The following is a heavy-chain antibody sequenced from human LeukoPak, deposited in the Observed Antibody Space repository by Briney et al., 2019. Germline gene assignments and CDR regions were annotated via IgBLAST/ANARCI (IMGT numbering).Heavy chain of an antibody. V-gene: IGHV4-39*07. D-gene: IGHD6-13*01. Sequence: PSETLSLTCTVSGGSISSSTYYWGWIRQPPGKELEWIGSSYYSGSTYYNPSLKSRVTISVDTSKNQFSLKLRSVTAADTAVYYCARDSSSWFRTDDAFDIWGQGTMVTVSS. CDR3: ARDSSSWFRTDDAFDI. J-gene: IGHJ3*02. CDR1: GGSISSSTYY. CDR2: SYYSGST.